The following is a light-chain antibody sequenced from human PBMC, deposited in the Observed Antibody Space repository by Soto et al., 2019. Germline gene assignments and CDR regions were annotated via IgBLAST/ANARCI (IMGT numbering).Light chain of an antibody. CDR3: QQSYSTLVYT. CDR1: QSIGSY. CDR2: GAS. J-gene: IGKJ2*01. V-gene: IGKV1-39*01. Sequence: DIQLTQSPSSLSASIGDRVTITCRASQSIGSYLSWYQHKQGKAPKLLIFGASYLKGGVPSRFSGSGSGTDFTLTITSLDPEDFATYYCQQSYSTLVYTFGQGTKLEIK.